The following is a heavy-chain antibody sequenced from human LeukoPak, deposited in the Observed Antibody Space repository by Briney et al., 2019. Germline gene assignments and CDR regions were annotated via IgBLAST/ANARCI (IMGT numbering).Heavy chain of an antibody. Sequence: GGSLRLSCAASGFTFSSYWMNWFRQAPGKGLVWVSRIASDGSSTTYADSVKGRFSISRDNAKNTLYLQMNSLRVEDTAVYYCARAGVVTKWIDYWGQGTLVTVS. D-gene: IGHD2-21*02. CDR3: ARAGVVTKWIDY. J-gene: IGHJ4*02. CDR2: IASDGSST. CDR1: GFTFSSYW. V-gene: IGHV3-74*01.